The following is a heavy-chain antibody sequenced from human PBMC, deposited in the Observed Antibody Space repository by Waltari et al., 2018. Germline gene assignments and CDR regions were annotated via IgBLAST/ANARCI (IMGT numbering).Heavy chain of an antibody. Sequence: QVQLVESGGGVVQPGRSLRLSCAASGFTFSRYAMHWVRQAPGKGLEWVAVISYDGSNKYYADSVKGRFTISRDNSKNTLYLQMNSLRAEDTAVYYCAYRGGWGQGTLVTVSS. J-gene: IGHJ4*02. CDR1: GFTFSRYA. V-gene: IGHV3-30-3*01. D-gene: IGHD3-10*01. CDR2: ISYDGSNK. CDR3: AYRGG.